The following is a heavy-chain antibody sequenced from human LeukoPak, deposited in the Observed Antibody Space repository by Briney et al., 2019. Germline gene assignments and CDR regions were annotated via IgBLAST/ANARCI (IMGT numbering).Heavy chain of an antibody. CDR2: ISYDGSNK. D-gene: IGHD4-11*01. J-gene: IGHJ5*02. CDR3: AKSRSNYVGNWFDP. Sequence: PGGSLRLSCAASGFTFSSYGMHWVRQAPGKGLEWVAVISYDGSNKYYADSVKGRFTISRDNSKNTLYLQMNSLRAEDTAVYYCAKSRSNYVGNWFDPWGQGTLVTVSS. V-gene: IGHV3-30*18. CDR1: GFTFSSYG.